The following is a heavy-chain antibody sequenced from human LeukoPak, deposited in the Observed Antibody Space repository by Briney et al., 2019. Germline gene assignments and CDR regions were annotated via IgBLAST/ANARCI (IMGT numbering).Heavy chain of an antibody. Sequence: PGGSLRLSCAASGFTFSSYSMNWVRQAPGKGLEWVSSISSSSSYIYYADSVKGRFTISRDNSKNTLYLQMNSLRAEDTAVYYCAKALIRYFDWLPSAVDYWGQGTLVTVSS. V-gene: IGHV3-21*04. CDR1: GFTFSSYS. D-gene: IGHD3-9*01. J-gene: IGHJ4*02. CDR2: ISSSSSYI. CDR3: AKALIRYFDWLPSAVDY.